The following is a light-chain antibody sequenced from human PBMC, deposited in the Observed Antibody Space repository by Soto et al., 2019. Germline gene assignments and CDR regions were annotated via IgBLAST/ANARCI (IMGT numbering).Light chain of an antibody. CDR3: QSYDSSVV. Sequence: QSVLTQPPSVSGAPGQRVTISCTGSSSNIGAGYDVHWYQQLPGTAPNLLIYGNSNRPSGVPDRFSGSKSGTSASLAITGLQAEDEADYYCQSYDSSVVFGGGTKLTVL. V-gene: IGLV1-40*01. CDR1: SSNIGAGYD. CDR2: GNS. J-gene: IGLJ2*01.